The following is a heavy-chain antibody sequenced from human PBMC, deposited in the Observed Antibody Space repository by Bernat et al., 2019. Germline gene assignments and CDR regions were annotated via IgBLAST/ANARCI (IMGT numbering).Heavy chain of an antibody. J-gene: IGHJ4*02. V-gene: IGHV4-39*01. CDR1: GGSISSSSYY. CDR2: IYYSGST. Sequence: QLQLQESGPGLVKPSETLSLTCTVSGGSISSSSYYWGWIRQPPGKGLEWIGSIYYSGSTYYNPSLKSRVTISVDTSKNQFSLKLSSVTAADTAVYYCAGRFGDYKWDYFDYWGQGTLVTVSS. CDR3: AGRFGDYKWDYFDY. D-gene: IGHD4-17*01.